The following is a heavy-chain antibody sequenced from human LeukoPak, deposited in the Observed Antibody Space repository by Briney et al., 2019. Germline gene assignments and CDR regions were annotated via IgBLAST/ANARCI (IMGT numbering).Heavy chain of an antibody. Sequence: SETLSLTCAVYGVSFSGYYWSWIRQPPGKGLEWIGEINHSGSTNYNPSLKSRVTISVDTSKNQFSLKLSSVTAADTAVYYCAREVVVPAAPFDYWGQGTLVTVSS. CDR3: AREVVVPAAPFDY. J-gene: IGHJ4*02. CDR1: GVSFSGYY. D-gene: IGHD2-2*01. CDR2: INHSGST. V-gene: IGHV4-34*01.